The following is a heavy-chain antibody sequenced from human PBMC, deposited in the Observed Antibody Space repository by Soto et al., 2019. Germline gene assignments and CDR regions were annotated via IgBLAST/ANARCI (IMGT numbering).Heavy chain of an antibody. CDR1: GGSIRTSRYY. CDR3: ARRIYGRHQIDY. CDR2: TYYSGSS. D-gene: IGHD5-12*01. J-gene: IGHJ4*02. Sequence: QLQLQESGPGLVKPSETLSLTCTVSGGSIRTSRYYWGWIRQPPGKGLEWIGGTYYSGSSNYNPALTSRVTISVDTSNNQFSLNLSSATAADTAVYYCARRIYGRHQIDYWGQGTLVTVSS. V-gene: IGHV4-39*01.